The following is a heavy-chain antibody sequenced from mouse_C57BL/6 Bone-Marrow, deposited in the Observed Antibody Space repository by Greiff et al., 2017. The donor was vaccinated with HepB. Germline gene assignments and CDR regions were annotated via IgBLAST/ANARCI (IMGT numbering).Heavy chain of an antibody. J-gene: IGHJ2*01. CDR3: ARNRGYYYGSSSNYFDY. D-gene: IGHD1-1*01. V-gene: IGHV2-9-1*01. CDR2: IWTGGGT. Sequence: QVQLKESGPGLVAPSQSLSITCTVSGFSLTSYAISWVRQPPGKGLEWLGVIWTGGGTNYNSALKSRLSISKDNSKSQVFLKMNSLQTDDTARYYCARNRGYYYGSSSNYFDYWGQGTTLTVSS. CDR1: GFSLTSYA.